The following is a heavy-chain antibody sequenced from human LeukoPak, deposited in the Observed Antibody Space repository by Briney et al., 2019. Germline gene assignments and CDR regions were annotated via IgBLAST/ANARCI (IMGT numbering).Heavy chain of an antibody. CDR3: AEQDGSDASCSAFSVDS. Sequence: GQSLRLSCAVSGVTFTNDAKNCVSPQAGTWMGWVSSICVICGTAYYVDSVKGRCTISRGSSKNSLYLQMNSLGGEDTAVYYSAEQDGSDASCSAFSVDSWGQGTLGTVSS. V-gene: IGHV3-23*01. CDR2: ICVICGTA. J-gene: IGHJ4*02. D-gene: IGHD2-2*01. CDR1: GVTFTNDA.